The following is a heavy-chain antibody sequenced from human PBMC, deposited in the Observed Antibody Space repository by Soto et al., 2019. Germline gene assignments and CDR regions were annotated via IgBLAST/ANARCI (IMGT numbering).Heavy chain of an antibody. CDR1: GGSISSGGYY. V-gene: IGHV4-31*03. J-gene: IGHJ4*02. D-gene: IGHD3-22*01. CDR2: SYFSGNT. Sequence: PSETLSLTCTVSGGSISSGGYYWNWIRQHPGKGLEWIGYSYFSGNTYYNPSLKSRVTISVDTSKNQFSLRLSSVTAADTAVYYCARDPQYTDSSGYDVSSGNFDYWGQGILVTVS. CDR3: ARDPQYTDSSGYDVSSGNFDY.